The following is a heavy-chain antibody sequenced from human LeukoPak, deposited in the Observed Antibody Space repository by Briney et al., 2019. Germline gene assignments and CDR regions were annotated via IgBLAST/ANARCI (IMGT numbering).Heavy chain of an antibody. D-gene: IGHD3-3*01. CDR3: AKEAYYDFWSGSFFDY. Sequence: GGSLRLSCAASGFVFSNYWMSWVRQAPGKGLEWVSAISGSGGSTYYADSVKGRFTISRDNSKNTLYLQMNSLRAEDTAVYYCAKEAYYDFWSGSFFDYWGQGTLVTVSS. J-gene: IGHJ4*02. CDR2: ISGSGGST. CDR1: GFVFSNYW. V-gene: IGHV3-23*01.